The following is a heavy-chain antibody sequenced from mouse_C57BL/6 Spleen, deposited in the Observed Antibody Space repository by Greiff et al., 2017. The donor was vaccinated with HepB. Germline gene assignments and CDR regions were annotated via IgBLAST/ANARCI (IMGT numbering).Heavy chain of an antibody. D-gene: IGHD1-1*01. V-gene: IGHV1-82*01. CDR3: ARRLGSSYDFDY. J-gene: IGHJ2*01. Sequence: QVQLKQSGPELVKPGASVKISCKASGYAFSSSWMNWVKQRPGKGLEWIGRIYPGDGDTNYNGKFKGKATLTADKSSSTAYMQLSSLTSEDSAVYFCARRLGSSYDFDYWGQGTTLTVSS. CDR1: GYAFSSSW. CDR2: IYPGDGDT.